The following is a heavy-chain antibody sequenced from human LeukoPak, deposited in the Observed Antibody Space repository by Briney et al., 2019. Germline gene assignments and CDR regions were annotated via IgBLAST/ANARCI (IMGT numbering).Heavy chain of an antibody. CDR3: AKGIGYYYYYGMDV. V-gene: IGHV3-7*03. J-gene: IGHJ6*02. CDR2: INHNGNVN. D-gene: IGHD2-15*01. CDR1: GFTFSSYW. Sequence: PGGSLRLSCAASGFTFSSYWMNWARQAPGKGLEWVASINHNGNVNYYVDSVKGRFTISRDNAKNSLYLQMSNLRAEDTAVYYCAKGIGYYYYYGMDVWGQGTTVTVSS.